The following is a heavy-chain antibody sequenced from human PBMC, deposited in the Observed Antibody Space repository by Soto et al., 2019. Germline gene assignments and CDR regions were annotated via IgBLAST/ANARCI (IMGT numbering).Heavy chain of an antibody. CDR2: IDPSESYT. D-gene: IGHD3-22*01. CDR1: GYSFTKYW. J-gene: IGHJ4*02. CDR3: ARHYYYSRCYYRRFDY. V-gene: IGHV5-10-1*01. Sequence: GESLKISCKGSGYSFTKYWISRVRQMPGKGLEGMGGIDPSESYTNYRPSFQGHVTISTDKSNSTAYLQWSSLKGSDAAVFYCARHYYYSRCYYRRFDYWGQGTLVTVSS.